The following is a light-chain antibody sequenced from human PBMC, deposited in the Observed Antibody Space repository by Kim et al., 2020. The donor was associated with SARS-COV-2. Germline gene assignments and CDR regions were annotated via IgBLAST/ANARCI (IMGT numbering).Light chain of an antibody. CDR1: QSVSNN. CDR2: GAS. Sequence: EIVMTQSPATLSVSPGERATLSCRASQSVSNNLAWYQLKPGQAPRLLIYGASTRATGTPARFSGSGSWTDFTLTVSSLQSEDFAVYYCHQYNDWPPGDTFGQGTKLEI. V-gene: IGKV3-15*01. J-gene: IGKJ2*01. CDR3: HQYNDWPPGDT.